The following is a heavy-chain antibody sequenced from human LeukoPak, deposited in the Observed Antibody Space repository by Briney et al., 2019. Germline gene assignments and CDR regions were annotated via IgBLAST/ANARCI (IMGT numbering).Heavy chain of an antibody. D-gene: IGHD2-21*01. J-gene: IGHJ3*02. CDR2: INRSGST. CDR3: ARGYFDAFDI. CDR1: GGSFSGYY. V-gene: IGHV4-34*01. Sequence: SETLSLTCAVYGGSFSGYYWSWIRQPPGKGLEWIGEINRSGSTNYNPSLKSRVTISVDTSKNQFSLKLSSVTAADTAVYYCARGYFDAFDIWGQGTMVTVSS.